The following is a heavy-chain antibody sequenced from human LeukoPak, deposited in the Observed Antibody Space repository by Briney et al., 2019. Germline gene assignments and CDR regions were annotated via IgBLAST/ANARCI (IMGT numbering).Heavy chain of an antibody. D-gene: IGHD6-19*01. V-gene: IGHV6-1*01. CDR2: TYYRSKWYN. CDR3: ARVGSSGWYFDS. Sequence: SQTLSLTRAISGDSVSSDRAGWNWIRQSPSRGLEWLGRTYYRSKWYNDYAVSVKSRITFNPDTSKNQFSLQLTSVTPEDTAVYYCARVGSSGWYFDSWGQGTLVTVSS. J-gene: IGHJ4*02. CDR1: GDSVSSDRAG.